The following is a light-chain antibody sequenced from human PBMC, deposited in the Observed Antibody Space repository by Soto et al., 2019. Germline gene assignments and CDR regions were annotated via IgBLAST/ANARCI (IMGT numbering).Light chain of an antibody. Sequence: DHVMTQSPDSLAVSLGERATINCKSSQSVLYSSNNRNYLAWYQQKPGQPPKLLIYWASTRESGVPDRFSGSGSGTDFTLTISSLQAEDVAVYYCQQYLGTPGTFGPGTTVGIK. V-gene: IGKV4-1*01. CDR1: QSVLYSSNNRNY. CDR3: QQYLGTPGT. CDR2: WAS. J-gene: IGKJ3*01.